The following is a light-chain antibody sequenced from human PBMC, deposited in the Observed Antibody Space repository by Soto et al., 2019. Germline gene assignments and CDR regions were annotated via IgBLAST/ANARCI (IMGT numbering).Light chain of an antibody. CDR3: QQSYRNPRT. CDR2: AAS. J-gene: IGKJ1*01. V-gene: IGKV1-39*01. CDR1: ENIARY. Sequence: DIQMTQSPSSLSASVGDRVTITCRASENIARYFNWYQQRPGKAPELLISAASSLQSGVPSRFSGGGSGTDFTLTISSLQPEDFATYYCQQSYRNPRTFGQGTKVEIK.